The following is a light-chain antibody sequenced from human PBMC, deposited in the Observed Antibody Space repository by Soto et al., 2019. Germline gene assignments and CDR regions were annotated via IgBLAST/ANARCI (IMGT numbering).Light chain of an antibody. CDR1: QSISSW. Sequence: DIHMTQSPSTLYASVEDRVTITCRVSQSISSWLAWYQQKPGKAPKLLIYDASSLESGVPSRFSGSGSGTEFTLSISSLQPDDFATYYCQQYNSYSTFGQGTKVEIK. V-gene: IGKV1-5*01. CDR2: DAS. J-gene: IGKJ1*01. CDR3: QQYNSYST.